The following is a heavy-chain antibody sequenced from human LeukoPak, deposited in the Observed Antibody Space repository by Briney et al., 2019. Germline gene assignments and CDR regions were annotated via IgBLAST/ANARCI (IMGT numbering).Heavy chain of an antibody. CDR1: GFTFSSYS. CDR2: ISSSSSTI. V-gene: IGHV3-48*01. Sequence: GGSLRLSCAASGFTFSSYSMNWVRQAPGKGLEWVSYISSSSSTIYYADSVKGRFTISRDNAKNSLYLQMNSLRAEDTAVYYCAKDDLIAARLPFDYWGQGTLVTVSS. J-gene: IGHJ4*02. D-gene: IGHD6-6*01. CDR3: AKDDLIAARLPFDY.